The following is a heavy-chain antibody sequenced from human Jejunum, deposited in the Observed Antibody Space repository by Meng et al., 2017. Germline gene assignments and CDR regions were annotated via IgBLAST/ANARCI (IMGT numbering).Heavy chain of an antibody. CDR2: INTNTGNS. J-gene: IGHJ4*02. D-gene: IGHD4-11*01. CDR1: GYFFTSQF. V-gene: IGHV7-4-1*02. Sequence: ASVKVPCKASGYFFTSQFLNWVRQAPGQGLEWIGWINTNTGNSDYAPGFTGRFVFSLDTSVNTTYLQITNLNTEDTAVYYCARHASNFGLDYWGQGTLVTVSS. CDR3: ARHASNFGLDY.